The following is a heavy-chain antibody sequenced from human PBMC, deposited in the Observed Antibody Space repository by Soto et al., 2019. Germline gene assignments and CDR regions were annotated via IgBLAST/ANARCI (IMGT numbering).Heavy chain of an antibody. CDR2: TYYRSKWYN. D-gene: IGHD2-15*01. Sequence: SQTLSLTCAISGDSVSSNSAAWNWIRQSPSRGLEWLGRTYYRSKWYNDYAVSVKSRITINPDTSKNQFSLQLNSVAPEDTAVYYCAREGVAALYVGWFDPWGQGTLVTVSS. CDR3: AREGVAALYVGWFDP. CDR1: GDSVSSNSAA. V-gene: IGHV6-1*01. J-gene: IGHJ5*02.